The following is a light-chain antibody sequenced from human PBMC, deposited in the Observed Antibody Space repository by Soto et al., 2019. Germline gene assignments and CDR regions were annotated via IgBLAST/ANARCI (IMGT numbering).Light chain of an antibody. CDR2: DAS. CDR3: QQYNTWPQT. CDR1: QSVSSN. J-gene: IGKJ1*01. V-gene: IGKV3D-15*01. Sequence: EIVMTQSPTTLSVSPGERATLSCRASQSVSSNLAWYQQKRGQAPRLLIFDASTRATGIPARFSGSGSGTEFTLTISSMQSEDFAVYYCQQYNTWPQTFGQGTKVEIK.